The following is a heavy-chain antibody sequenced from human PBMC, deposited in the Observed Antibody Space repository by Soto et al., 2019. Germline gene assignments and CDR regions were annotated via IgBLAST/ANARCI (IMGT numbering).Heavy chain of an antibody. Sequence: QVQLVESGGGVVQPGRSLRLSCAASGFTFSSYGMHWVRQAPGKGLEWVAVIWYDGSNKYYADSVKGRFTTSRDNSKNTLYLQMNGLRAEDTAVYYCARVNHDILTGFGYFDLWGRGTLVTVSS. V-gene: IGHV3-33*01. D-gene: IGHD3-9*01. CDR1: GFTFSSYG. CDR2: IWYDGSNK. CDR3: ARVNHDILTGFGYFDL. J-gene: IGHJ2*01.